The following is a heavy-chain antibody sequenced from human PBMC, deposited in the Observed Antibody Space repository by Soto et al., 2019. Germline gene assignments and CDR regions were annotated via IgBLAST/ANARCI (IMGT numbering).Heavy chain of an antibody. CDR1: GFTFSSYW. V-gene: IGHV3-7*01. CDR3: AREGYCSGGSCHDAFDI. D-gene: IGHD2-15*01. J-gene: IGHJ3*02. CDR2: IKQDGSEK. Sequence: GSLRLSCAASGFTFSSYWMSWVRQAPGKGLEWVANIKQDGSEKYYVDSVKGRFTISRDNAKNSLYLQMNSLRAEDTAVYYCAREGYCSGGSCHDAFDIWGQGTMVTVSS.